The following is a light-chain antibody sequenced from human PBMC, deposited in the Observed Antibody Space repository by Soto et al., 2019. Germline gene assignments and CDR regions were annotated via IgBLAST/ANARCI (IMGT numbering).Light chain of an antibody. V-gene: IGKV3-20*01. J-gene: IGKJ1*01. CDR1: QSVSSSY. Sequence: EIVLTQSPGTLSLSPGERATLSCRASQSVSSSYLAWYQQKPGQAPRLLIYGASSRATGIPDRFSGSGSGTGFTLTISRLEPEDVAVYYCQQYGSSPWTFGQRTKVEIK. CDR2: GAS. CDR3: QQYGSSPWT.